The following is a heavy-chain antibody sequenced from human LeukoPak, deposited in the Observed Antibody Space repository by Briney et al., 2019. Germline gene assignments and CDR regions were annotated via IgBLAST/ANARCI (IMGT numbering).Heavy chain of an antibody. Sequence: KPSETLSLTCAVYGGSFSGYYWSWTRQPPGKGLEWIGKINHSGSTNYNPSLKSRVTISVDTSKNQFSLKLSSVTAADTAVYYCASSSSSWDFVYWGQGTLVTVSS. CDR3: ASSSSSWDFVY. CDR1: GGSFSGYY. CDR2: INHSGST. J-gene: IGHJ4*02. V-gene: IGHV4-34*01. D-gene: IGHD6-13*01.